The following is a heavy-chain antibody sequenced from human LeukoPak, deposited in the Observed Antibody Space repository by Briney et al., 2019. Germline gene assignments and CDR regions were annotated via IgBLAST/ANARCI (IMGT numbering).Heavy chain of an antibody. Sequence: GESLKISCQGSGYSFTSHWIGWVRQMPGKGLEWMGITYPGDSDTRYSPSFEGQVTISADKSISTAYLEWSSLKASDTALYYCARLREYGSGWYFDYWGQGTLVTVSS. D-gene: IGHD6-19*01. CDR1: GYSFTSHW. V-gene: IGHV5-51*01. J-gene: IGHJ4*02. CDR3: ARLREYGSGWYFDY. CDR2: TYPGDSDT.